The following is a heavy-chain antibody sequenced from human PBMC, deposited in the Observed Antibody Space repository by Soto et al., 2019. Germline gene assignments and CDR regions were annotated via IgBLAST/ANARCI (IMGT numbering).Heavy chain of an antibody. CDR1: GFTFSSYG. CDR3: ARDSTGPPRIYDSSGYFDY. CDR2: IWYDGSNK. D-gene: IGHD3-22*01. Sequence: GGSLRLSCAASGFTFSSYGMHWVRQAPGKGLEWVAVIWYDGSNKYYADSVKGRFTISRDNSKNTLYLQMNSLRAEDTAVYYCARDSTGPPRIYDSSGYFDYWGQGTLVTVSS. J-gene: IGHJ4*02. V-gene: IGHV3-33*01.